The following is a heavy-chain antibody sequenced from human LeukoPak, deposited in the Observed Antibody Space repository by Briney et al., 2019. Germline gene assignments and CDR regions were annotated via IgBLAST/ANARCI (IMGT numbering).Heavy chain of an antibody. CDR2: IYYSGST. CDR3: ARHPSEYSSSSY. V-gene: IGHV4-39*01. Sequence: SETLSLTCTVSGGSISSSSYYWGWIRRPPGQGLEWIGSIYYSGSTYYNSSLRSRVTICVDTSKNQFSLKLSSVTAADTAVYYCARHPSEYSSSSYWGQGTLVTVSS. CDR1: GGSISSSSYY. J-gene: IGHJ4*02. D-gene: IGHD6-6*01.